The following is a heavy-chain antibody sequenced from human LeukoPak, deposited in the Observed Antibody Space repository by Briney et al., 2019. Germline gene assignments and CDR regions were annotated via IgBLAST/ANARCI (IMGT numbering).Heavy chain of an antibody. V-gene: IGHV4-34*01. D-gene: IGHD6-19*01. CDR2: INHSGST. Sequence: SETLSLTCAVYGGSFSGYYWSWIRQPPGKGLEWIGEINHSGSTNYNPSLKSRVTISVDTSKNQFSLKLSSVTAADTAVYYCARGLDSSGWLNYEEPFDYWGQGTLVTVSS. CDR3: ARGLDSSGWLNYEEPFDY. CDR1: GGSFSGYY. J-gene: IGHJ4*02.